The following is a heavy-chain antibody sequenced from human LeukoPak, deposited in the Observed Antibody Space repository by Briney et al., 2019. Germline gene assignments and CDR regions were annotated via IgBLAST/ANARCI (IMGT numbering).Heavy chain of an antibody. D-gene: IGHD6-13*01. CDR1: GYTFTSYD. V-gene: IGHV1-2*06. Sequence: ASVKVSCKASGYTFTSYDINWVRQAPGQGLEWMGRINPNSGGTNYAQKFQGRVTMTRDTSISTAYMELSRLRSDDTAVYYCARDSSRHYYYYYMDVWGKGTTVTVSS. CDR2: INPNSGGT. CDR3: ARDSSRHYYYYYMDV. J-gene: IGHJ6*03.